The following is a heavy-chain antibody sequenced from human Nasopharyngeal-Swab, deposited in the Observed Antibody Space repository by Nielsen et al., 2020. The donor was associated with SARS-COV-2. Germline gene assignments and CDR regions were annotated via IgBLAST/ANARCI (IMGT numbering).Heavy chain of an antibody. CDR2: ISYDGSNK. V-gene: IGHV3-30*18. D-gene: IGHD1-26*01. J-gene: IGHJ4*02. Sequence: SCAASGFTFSSYGMHWVRQAPGKGLEWVAVISYDGSNKYYADSVKGRFTISRDNSKNTLYLQMNSLRAEDTAVYYCAKGAGGSYYGRFDYWGQGTLVTVSS. CDR1: GFTFSSYG. CDR3: AKGAGGSYYGRFDY.